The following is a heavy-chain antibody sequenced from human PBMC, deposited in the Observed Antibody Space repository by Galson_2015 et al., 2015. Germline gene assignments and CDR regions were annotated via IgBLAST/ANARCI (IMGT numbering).Heavy chain of an antibody. J-gene: IGHJ4*02. V-gene: IGHV3-33*01. CDR3: ARDNRGGHIDY. CDR2: IWYDGSNK. Sequence: SCKASGFTFSSYGMHWVRQAPGKGLEWVAVIWYDGSNKYYADSVKGRFTISRDNSKNTLYLQMNSLRAEDTAVYYCARDNRGGHIDYWGQGTLVTVSS. D-gene: IGHD1-14*01. CDR1: GFTFSSYG.